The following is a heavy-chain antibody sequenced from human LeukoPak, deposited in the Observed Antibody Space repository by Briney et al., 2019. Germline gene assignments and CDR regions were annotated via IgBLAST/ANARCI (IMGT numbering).Heavy chain of an antibody. CDR3: ARARGSWYYFDY. V-gene: IGHV4-59*01. D-gene: IGHD6-13*01. Sequence: PSETLSLTCTVSGGTISSYYWSWIRQPPGKGLEWIGYIYYSGSTNYNPSLKSRVTISVDTSKNQFSLKLTSVTAADTAIYYFARARGSWYYFDYWGQGTLVTVSS. J-gene: IGHJ4*02. CDR1: GGTISSYY. CDR2: IYYSGST.